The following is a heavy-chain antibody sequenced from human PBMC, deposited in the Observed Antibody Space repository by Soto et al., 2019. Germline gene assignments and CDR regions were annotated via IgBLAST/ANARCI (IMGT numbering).Heavy chain of an antibody. Sequence: SETLSLTCTVSGGSIRNGDYYWGWIRQPPGKGLEWIGYAYYSGTTYSHPSLNSRVSISVDTSENQFSLRLTSVTAADTAVYYCVTVNLVGAAYYFDYWGPGTLVTAPQ. CDR3: VTVNLVGAAYYFDY. CDR2: AYYSGTT. V-gene: IGHV4-30-4*01. J-gene: IGHJ4*02. CDR1: GGSIRNGDYY. D-gene: IGHD1-26*01.